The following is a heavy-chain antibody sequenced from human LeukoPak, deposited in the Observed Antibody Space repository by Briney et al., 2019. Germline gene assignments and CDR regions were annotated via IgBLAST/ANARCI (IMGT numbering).Heavy chain of an antibody. CDR1: GGSFSGYY. CDR3: ARGREYCSGGSCYSLGHSVGFDC. CDR2: INHSGST. Sequence: SETLSLTCAVYGGSFSGYYWSWIRQPPGKGLEWIGEINHSGSTNYNPSLKSRVTVSVDTSKNQFSLKLSSVTAADTAVYYCARGREYCSGGSCYSLGHSVGFDCWGQGTLVTVSS. D-gene: IGHD2-15*01. V-gene: IGHV4-34*01. J-gene: IGHJ4*02.